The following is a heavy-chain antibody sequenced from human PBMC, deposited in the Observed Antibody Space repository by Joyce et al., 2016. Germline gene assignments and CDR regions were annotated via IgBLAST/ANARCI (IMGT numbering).Heavy chain of an antibody. V-gene: IGHV1-46*01. CDR1: GYTFTNYY. J-gene: IGHJ6*02. Sequence: QVQLVQSGAEVKKPGASVKVSCKASGYTFTNYYMHWVRKAPGQGLEWMGIINPMGGSTNSAQKFQGRVTMTRDTSTSTVYMELSSLRSEDTAVYYCARDTAMATGYYYYGMDVWGQGTTVTVSS. CDR3: ARDTAMATGYYYYGMDV. D-gene: IGHD5-18*01. CDR2: INPMGGST.